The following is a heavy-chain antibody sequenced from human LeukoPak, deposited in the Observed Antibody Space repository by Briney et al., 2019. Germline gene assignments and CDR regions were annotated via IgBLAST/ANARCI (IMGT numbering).Heavy chain of an antibody. CDR1: GFTFSSYA. D-gene: IGHD1-1*01. J-gene: IGHJ4*02. V-gene: IGHV3-23*01. CDR3: AKGPGQLERPPDYYFDY. CDR2: ISGSGGST. Sequence: GGSLRLSCAASGFTFSSYAMSWVRQAPGKGLEWVSAISGSGGSTYYADFVKGRFTISRDNSKNTLYLQMNSLRAEDTAVYYCAKGPGQLERPPDYYFDYWGQGTLVTVSS.